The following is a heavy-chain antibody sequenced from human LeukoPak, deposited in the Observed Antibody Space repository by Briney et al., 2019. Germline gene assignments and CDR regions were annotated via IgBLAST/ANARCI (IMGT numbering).Heavy chain of an antibody. Sequence: GGSLRLSCAASGFTFSSYSMSWVRQAPGKGLVWVSSISGSGGRIDYADSVKGRFTISRDNSKNTLSLQMNSLTAEDTAVYYCAKNPRLEGWIYDSWGQGILVTVSS. V-gene: IGHV3-23*01. J-gene: IGHJ4*02. CDR1: GFTFSSYS. CDR2: ISGSGGRI. CDR3: AKNPRLEGWIYDS. D-gene: IGHD1-1*01.